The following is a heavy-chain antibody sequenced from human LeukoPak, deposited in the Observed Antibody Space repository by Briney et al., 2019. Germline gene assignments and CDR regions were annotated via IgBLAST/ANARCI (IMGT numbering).Heavy chain of an antibody. D-gene: IGHD3-3*01. CDR1: GGSISSGSYY. CDR3: ARVPPNDFWSGYYPYWDY. V-gene: IGHV4-61*02. CDR2: IYTSGST. J-gene: IGHJ4*02. Sequence: SETLSLTCTVSGGSISSGSYYWSWIRQPAGKGLEWIGRIYTSGSTNYNPSLKSRVTISVDTSKNQFSLKLSSVTAADTAVYYCARVPPNDFWSGYYPYWDYWGQGTLVTVSS.